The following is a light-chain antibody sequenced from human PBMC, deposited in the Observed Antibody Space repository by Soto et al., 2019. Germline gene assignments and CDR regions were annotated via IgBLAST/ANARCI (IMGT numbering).Light chain of an antibody. Sequence: EIVLTQSPGTLSLSPGERATLSCRASQSVSILLAWYQQKPGQAPRLVIFDASFRATGFPLRFSGSGSGTDFTLTITRLEPEDFAVYYCQQYDILPITFGLGTRLEI. CDR2: DAS. CDR1: QSVSIL. J-gene: IGKJ5*01. V-gene: IGKV3-20*01. CDR3: QQYDILPIT.